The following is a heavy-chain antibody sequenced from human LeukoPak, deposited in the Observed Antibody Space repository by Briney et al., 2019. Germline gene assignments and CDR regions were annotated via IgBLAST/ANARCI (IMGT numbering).Heavy chain of an antibody. Sequence: PGGSLRLSCAASGFTVSSNYMSWVRQAPGKGLEWVSIIYSGGDTHHADSVKGRFTISRDNYKNTLYLQMKSLRADDTAVYYCARGCYYERSGSCPFDYWGQGTLVTVSS. J-gene: IGHJ4*02. CDR1: GFTVSSNY. CDR3: ARGCYYERSGSCPFDY. V-gene: IGHV3-53*01. D-gene: IGHD3-22*01. CDR2: IYSGGDT.